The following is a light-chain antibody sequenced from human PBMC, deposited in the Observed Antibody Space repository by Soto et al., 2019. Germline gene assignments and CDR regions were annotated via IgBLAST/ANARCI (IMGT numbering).Light chain of an antibody. V-gene: IGLV2-11*01. Sequence: QSVLPQPRSVSGSPGQSVTISWTGTSSDVGGYNYVSWYQQHPGKAPKLMIYDVSKRPSGVPDRFSGSKSGNTASLTISGLQAEDEADYYCCSYAGSYTNWVFGGGTQLTVL. CDR2: DVS. CDR1: SSDVGGYNY. CDR3: CSYAGSYTNWV. J-gene: IGLJ3*02.